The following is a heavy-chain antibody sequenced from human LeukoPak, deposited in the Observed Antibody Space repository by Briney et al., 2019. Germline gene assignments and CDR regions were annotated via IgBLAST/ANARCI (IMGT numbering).Heavy chain of an antibody. D-gene: IGHD3-22*01. J-gene: IGHJ6*02. Sequence: SETLSLTCTVSGGSISSSSYYWGWIRQPPGKGLEWIGSIYYSGSTYYNPSLKSQVTISVDTSKNQFSLKLSSVTAADTAVYYCARQGSGLADGAYYYGMDVWGQGTTVTVSS. CDR1: GGSISSSSYY. V-gene: IGHV4-39*01. CDR2: IYYSGST. CDR3: ARQGSGLADGAYYYGMDV.